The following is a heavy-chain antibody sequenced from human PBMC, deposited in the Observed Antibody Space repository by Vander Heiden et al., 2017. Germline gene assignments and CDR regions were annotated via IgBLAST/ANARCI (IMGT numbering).Heavy chain of an antibody. Sequence: EVQVLESGGDLVQTGGSLRLSCAASGFPFGTYGMTWVRQAPGKGLEWVSSITASGASTYYADSVKGRFTISRDNSKSTLYLYMNSLRAEDTAVYYCAKGVRTTIIYNCLDPWGQGTLVTVSS. CDR1: GFPFGTYG. CDR2: ITASGAST. J-gene: IGHJ5*02. D-gene: IGHD4-4*01. V-gene: IGHV3-23*01. CDR3: AKGVRTTIIYNCLDP.